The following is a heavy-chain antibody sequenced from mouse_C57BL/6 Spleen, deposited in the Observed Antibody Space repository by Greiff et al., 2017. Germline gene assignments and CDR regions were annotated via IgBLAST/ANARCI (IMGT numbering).Heavy chain of an antibody. J-gene: IGHJ1*03. CDR3: TRDRDGYFQDFDV. Sequence: EVMLVESGEGLVKPGGSLKLSCAASGFTFSSYAMSWVRQTPEKRLEWVAYISSGGDYIYYADTVKGRFTISRDNARNTLYLQVSSLKSEDTAMYYCTRDRDGYFQDFDVWGTGTTVTVSS. CDR2: ISSGGDYI. V-gene: IGHV5-9-1*02. CDR1: GFTFSSYA. D-gene: IGHD2-3*01.